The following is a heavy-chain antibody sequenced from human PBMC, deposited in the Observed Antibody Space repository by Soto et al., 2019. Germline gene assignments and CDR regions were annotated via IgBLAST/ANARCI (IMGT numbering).Heavy chain of an antibody. J-gene: IGHJ3*01. CDR3: ARGRVRWYDIT. CDR1: GGSISSGDWY. V-gene: IGHV4-30-4*01. CDR2: IYSSGFT. Sequence: QVQLQESGPGLVKPSQTLSLTCNVSGGSISSGDWYWSWIRQSPGKGLEWIGYIYSSGFTYYNPSLKSRVTLSVDTSNNQFSLKLSSVTAADTALYYCARGRVRWYDITWGQGTMVTVSS. D-gene: IGHD2-15*01.